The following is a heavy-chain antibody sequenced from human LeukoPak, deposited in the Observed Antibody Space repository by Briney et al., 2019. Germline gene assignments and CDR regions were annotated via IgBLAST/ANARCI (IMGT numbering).Heavy chain of an antibody. CDR1: GFTFSSYA. D-gene: IGHD4-17*01. CDR3: AKGRYGDYRYYFDY. Sequence: GGSLRLSCAASGFTFSSYAMSWVRQAPGKGLEWVSAISGSGGSTYYADSVTGRFTISRDNSKNTLYLQMNSLRAEDTAVYYCAKGRYGDYRYYFDYWGQGTLVTVSS. V-gene: IGHV3-23*01. J-gene: IGHJ4*02. CDR2: ISGSGGST.